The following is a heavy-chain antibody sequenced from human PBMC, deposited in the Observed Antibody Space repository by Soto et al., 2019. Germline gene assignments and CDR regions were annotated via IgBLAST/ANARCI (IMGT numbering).Heavy chain of an antibody. J-gene: IGHJ3*02. CDR1: GFTFNINTDV. Sequence: GGSLRLSCAASGFTFNINTDVMSWVRQTPGKGLEWVSVIDGSGETIIYADSAKGRFTISRDNSRNRLYLQINSLRAEDTAVYFCAKDNSGWAHDAFDMWGQGTMVTVSS. CDR3: AKDNSGWAHDAFDM. CDR2: IDGSGETI. V-gene: IGHV3-23*01. D-gene: IGHD6-19*01.